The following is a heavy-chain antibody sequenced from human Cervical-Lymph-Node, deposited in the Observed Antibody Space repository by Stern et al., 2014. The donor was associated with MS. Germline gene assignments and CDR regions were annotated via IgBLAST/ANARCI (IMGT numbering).Heavy chain of an antibody. V-gene: IGHV4-59*01. CDR2: IYSSGTT. Sequence: VQLVESGPGLLRPSETLSLTCTVSGASITSFYWSWIRPPPGKGLDCIGYIYSSGTTNYNASLKGRVAISIDPSKTQFSLRLSSVTAADTAVYYCARATDLWGQGTLVTVSS. J-gene: IGHJ5*02. CDR1: GASITSFY. CDR3: ARATDL.